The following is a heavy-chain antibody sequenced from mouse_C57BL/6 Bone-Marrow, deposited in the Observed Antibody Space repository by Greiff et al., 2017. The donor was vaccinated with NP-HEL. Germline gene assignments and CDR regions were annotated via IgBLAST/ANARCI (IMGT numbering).Heavy chain of an antibody. V-gene: IGHV5-6*01. Sequence: EVQLVESGGDLVKPGGSLKLSCAASGFTFSSYGMSWVRQTPDKRLEWVATISSGGSYTYYPDSVKGRFTISRDNAKNTLYLQMSSLKSEDTAMYYCARHYYSNYVDYWGRGTTLTVSS. D-gene: IGHD2-5*01. J-gene: IGHJ2*01. CDR1: GFTFSSYG. CDR2: ISSGGSYT. CDR3: ARHYYSNYVDY.